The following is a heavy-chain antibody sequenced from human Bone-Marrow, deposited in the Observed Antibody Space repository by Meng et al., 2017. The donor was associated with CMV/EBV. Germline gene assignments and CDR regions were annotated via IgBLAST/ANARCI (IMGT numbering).Heavy chain of an antibody. Sequence: CTLSGFSLRTPEMGVGWIRQPTGKAMEWLAVIYWDDDRRYSPSLKSRLTITKDTSKNQVVLTITDMDPVDTATYYCAHRPYASPFDSWGQGTLVTVSS. CDR3: AHRPYASPFDS. J-gene: IGHJ5*01. CDR1: GFSLRTPEMG. V-gene: IGHV2-5*02. D-gene: IGHD2-8*01. CDR2: IYWDDDR.